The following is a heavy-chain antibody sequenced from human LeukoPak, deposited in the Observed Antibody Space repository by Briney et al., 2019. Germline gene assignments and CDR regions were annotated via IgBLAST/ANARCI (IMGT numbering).Heavy chain of an antibody. D-gene: IGHD3-16*01. CDR1: GFTFSSYA. CDR3: ARRWVYDKRAFDA. V-gene: IGHV3-30-3*01. CDR2: ISYDGSNK. Sequence: PGGSLRLSCAASGFTFSSYAMHWVRQAPGKGLEWVAVISYDGSNKYYADSVKGRFTISRDNSKNTLYLQMNSLRAEDTAVYYCARRWVYDKRAFDAWGQGTMVTVSS. J-gene: IGHJ3*01.